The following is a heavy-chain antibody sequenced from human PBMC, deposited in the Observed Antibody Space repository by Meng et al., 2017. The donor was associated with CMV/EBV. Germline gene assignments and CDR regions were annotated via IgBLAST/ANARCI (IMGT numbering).Heavy chain of an antibody. J-gene: IGHJ6*02. CDR1: GYTFTGYY. V-gene: IGHV1-2*02. D-gene: IGHD3-10*01. Sequence: ASVKVSCKASGYTFTGYYMHWVRQAPGQGLEWMGWINPNSGGTNYAQKFQGRVTMTRDTSISTAYMELSRLRSDDTAVYYCAGGWFGELSNRAYYYGMDVWGQGTTVTVSS. CDR2: INPNSGGT. CDR3: AGGWFGELSNRAYYYGMDV.